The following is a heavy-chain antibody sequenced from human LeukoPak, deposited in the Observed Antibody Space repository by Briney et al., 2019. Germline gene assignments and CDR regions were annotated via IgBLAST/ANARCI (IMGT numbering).Heavy chain of an antibody. V-gene: IGHV1-18*01. J-gene: IGHJ4*02. Sequence: VASVKVSCKASGYTFTSYGISWVRQAPGQGLEWMGWISGYNENRDSVQKLQGRFTMTWDTSISTAYMELSSLRSEDTAVYYCAREYRHQPDWGQGTLVTVSS. CDR3: AREYRHQPD. CDR1: GYTFTSYG. CDR2: ISGYNENR. D-gene: IGHD5-12*01.